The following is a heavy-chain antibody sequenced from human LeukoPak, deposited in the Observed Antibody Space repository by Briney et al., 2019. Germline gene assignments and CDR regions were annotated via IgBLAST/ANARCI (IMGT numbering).Heavy chain of an antibody. CDR3: ARARITIFGVVAYFDY. V-gene: IGHV3-21*01. D-gene: IGHD3-3*01. Sequence: KPGGSLRLSCAASGFTFSSYSMNWVRQAPGKGLEWVSSISSSSSYIYYADSVKGRFTISRDNAKNSLYLQMNSLRAEDTAVYYCARARITIFGVVAYFDYWGQGTLVTVSS. CDR1: GFTFSSYS. J-gene: IGHJ4*02. CDR2: ISSSSSYI.